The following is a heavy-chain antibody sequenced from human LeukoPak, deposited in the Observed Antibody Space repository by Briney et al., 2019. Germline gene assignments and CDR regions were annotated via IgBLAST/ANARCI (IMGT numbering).Heavy chain of an antibody. CDR1: GFTFSTYT. CDR2: LSSSNTYI. J-gene: IGHJ4*02. Sequence: GGSLRLSCAASGFTFSTYTMNWVRQAPGKGLEWVSSLSSSNTYIYYADSVKGRFTISRDNTKDSLYLQMNSLRAEDTAVYYCARFFANGIDYWGQGTLVTVSS. CDR3: ARFFANGIDY. V-gene: IGHV3-21*01. D-gene: IGHD3-3*01.